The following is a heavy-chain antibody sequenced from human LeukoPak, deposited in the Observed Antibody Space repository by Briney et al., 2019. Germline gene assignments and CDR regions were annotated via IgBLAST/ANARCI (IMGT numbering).Heavy chain of an antibody. D-gene: IGHD6-19*01. CDR2: ISSTGDST. Sequence: PGESLRLSCAASGLTFSSHVMSWVRQAPGKGLEWVSTISSTGDSTYYADSVKGRFTISRDNSENTLYLQMNSLRAEDTAVYYCSKKAVAGDWGQGTLVTVSS. CDR1: GLTFSSHV. J-gene: IGHJ4*02. CDR3: SKKAVAGD. V-gene: IGHV3-23*01.